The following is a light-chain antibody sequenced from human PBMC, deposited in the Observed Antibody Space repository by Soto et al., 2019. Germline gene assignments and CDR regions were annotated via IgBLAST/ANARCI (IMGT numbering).Light chain of an antibody. V-gene: IGKV3-20*01. Sequence: EIVLTQSPGTLSLSPGERATFSCRASQSVSSSYLAWYQQKPGQAPRLLIYGASSRATGIPDRFSGSWSGTDFTLTISRLEPEDFAVYYCQQYGSSYTFGQGTKLEIK. CDR3: QQYGSSYT. CDR2: GAS. CDR1: QSVSSSY. J-gene: IGKJ2*01.